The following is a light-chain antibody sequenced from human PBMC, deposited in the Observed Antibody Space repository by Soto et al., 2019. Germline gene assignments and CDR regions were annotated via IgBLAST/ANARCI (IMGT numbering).Light chain of an antibody. CDR1: QTITHNY. CDR3: QRYGASTT. J-gene: IGKJ1*01. CDR2: GAS. V-gene: IGKV3-20*01. Sequence: IVLTQSPGTLPLSPGDRATLSCRASQTITHNYLAWYQQKPGQAPRLLIYGASIRATGIPDRFSGSGSGTYFTLTISGLEPEDFAVYYCQRYGASTTFGQGTKVDNK.